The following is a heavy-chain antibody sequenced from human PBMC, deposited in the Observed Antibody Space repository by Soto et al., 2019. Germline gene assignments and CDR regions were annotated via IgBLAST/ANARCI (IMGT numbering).Heavy chain of an antibody. J-gene: IGHJ4*02. CDR1: GASVSSGSFY. D-gene: IGHD6-19*01. CDR3: ARVPLRYSSSHNFDS. CDR2: IYNNETF. Sequence: SETLSLTCSVSGASVSSGSFYWSWIRQPPGKGLEWIGFIYNNETFNYNPSLKSRVTLSVDTSKHQFSLKLSSMTAADTAVYYCARVPLRYSSSHNFDSWGQWAMVTVSS. V-gene: IGHV4-61*01.